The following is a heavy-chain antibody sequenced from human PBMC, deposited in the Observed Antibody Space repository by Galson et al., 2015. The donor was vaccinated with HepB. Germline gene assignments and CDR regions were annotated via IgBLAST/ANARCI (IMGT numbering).Heavy chain of an antibody. CDR3: AKDREPYFYGSGGYDY. J-gene: IGHJ4*02. CDR2: ISGSGVSI. CDR1: GFTFVNYG. V-gene: IGHV3-23*01. D-gene: IGHD3-10*01. Sequence: SLRLSCAASGFTFVNYGMTWVRQAPGKGLEWVPAISGSGVSIFYADSVEGRVTISRDNSKNTLELQMNNLRAEDTAIYYCAKDREPYFYGSGGYDYWGQGTPVTVSS.